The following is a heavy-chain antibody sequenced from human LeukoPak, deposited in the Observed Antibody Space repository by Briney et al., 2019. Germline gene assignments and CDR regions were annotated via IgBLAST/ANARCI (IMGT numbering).Heavy chain of an antibody. Sequence: QAGGSLRLSCAASGFTFSSYGMHWVRQAPGKGLEGVAVIWYDGSNKYYADSVKVRFTISRDNSKNTLYLQMNSLRAEDTAVYYCAREPGKVTADNWFDPWGQGTLVTVSS. CDR3: AREPGKVTADNWFDP. CDR2: IWYDGSNK. J-gene: IGHJ5*02. CDR1: GFTFSSYG. D-gene: IGHD2-21*02. V-gene: IGHV3-33*01.